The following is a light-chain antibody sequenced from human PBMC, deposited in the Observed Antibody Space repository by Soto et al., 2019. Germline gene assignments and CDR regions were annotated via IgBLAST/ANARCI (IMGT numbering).Light chain of an antibody. CDR2: EVS. Sequence: QSALTQPASVSGSPGQSITISCTGTSSDVGGYNYVSWYQQHPGKAPKLMIYEVSNRPSGVSNRFSGSKSGNTASLTISGLQAEDEADYYCCSYASSSSYVFGTGTKGPS. V-gene: IGLV2-14*01. CDR1: SSDVGGYNY. J-gene: IGLJ1*01. CDR3: CSYASSSSYV.